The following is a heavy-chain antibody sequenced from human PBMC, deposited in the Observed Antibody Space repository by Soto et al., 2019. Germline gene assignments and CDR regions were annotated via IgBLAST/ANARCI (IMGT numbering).Heavy chain of an antibody. CDR1: GFTFSGYW. J-gene: IGHJ4*02. V-gene: IGHV3-74*01. CDR2: LNPNGTFT. Sequence: EVQLVESGGGLVQPGGSLRLSCAGSGFTFSGYWMHWVRQAPGKGPVWVSRLNPNGTFTTNADSVKGRFTISRDNAKNTVYLQMNSLRAADTAVYYCERGGTSTTYWGLFYNWGQGTLVTVSS. CDR3: ERGGTSTTYWGLFYN. D-gene: IGHD7-27*01.